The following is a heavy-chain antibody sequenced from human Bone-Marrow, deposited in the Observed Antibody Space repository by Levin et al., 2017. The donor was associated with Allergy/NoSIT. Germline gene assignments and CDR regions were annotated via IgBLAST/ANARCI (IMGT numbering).Heavy chain of an antibody. CDR3: ARREKTYDGYLHDSFYL. CDR1: GSDFTNYW. Sequence: AGGSLRLSCKGSGSDFTNYWIGWVRQMPGKGLEWMGIIYPGDSDATYSPSFQGQVTISADKSISTAYLQWSSLRASDTAMYYCARREKTYDGYLHDSFYLWGQGTMVTVSS. CDR2: IYPGDSDA. J-gene: IGHJ3*01. D-gene: IGHD5-24*01. V-gene: IGHV5-51*01.